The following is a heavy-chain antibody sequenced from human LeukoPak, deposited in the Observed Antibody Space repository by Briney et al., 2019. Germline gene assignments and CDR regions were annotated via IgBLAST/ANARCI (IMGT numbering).Heavy chain of an antibody. CDR3: AREPWARKGYCSSTSCYSAGEIRPY. CDR1: GGSISSSSYY. D-gene: IGHD2-2*02. J-gene: IGHJ4*02. Sequence: SETLSLTCTVSGGSISSSSYYWGWIRQPPGKGLEWIGSIYYSGSTYYNPSLKSRVTISADTSKNQLSLELSSVTAANTAVYYCAREPWARKGYCSSTSCYSAGEIRPYWGQGTLVTVSS. V-gene: IGHV4-39*02. CDR2: IYYSGST.